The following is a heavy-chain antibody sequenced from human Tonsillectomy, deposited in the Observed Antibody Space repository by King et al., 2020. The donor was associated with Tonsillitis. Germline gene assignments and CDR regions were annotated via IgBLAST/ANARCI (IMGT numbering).Heavy chain of an antibody. Sequence: VQLVESGGGLVQPGGSLRLSCAASGFTFRTYWMHGVRQVPGKGLVWVSRINNDGIITSYADSLKGRFTISRANGKSTLYLQMNSLRPEDSAIYYCARDSSSALDIWGPGTMMTVAP. CDR1: GFTFRTYW. V-gene: IGHV3-74*01. CDR3: ARDSSSALDI. J-gene: IGHJ3*02. CDR2: INNDGIIT.